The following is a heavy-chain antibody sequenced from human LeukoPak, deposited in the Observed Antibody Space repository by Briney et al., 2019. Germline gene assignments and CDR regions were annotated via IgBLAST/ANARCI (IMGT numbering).Heavy chain of an antibody. V-gene: IGHV4-34*01. J-gene: IGHJ6*02. D-gene: IGHD2-15*01. CDR1: GGSFSGYY. CDR2: INHSGST. CDR3: ARGILGYCSGGSCYPYYYGMDV. Sequence: SVTLSLTCAVYGGSFSGYYWSWIRQPPGKGLEWIGEINHSGSTNYNPSLKSRVTISVDTSKNQFSLKLSSVTAADTAVYYCARGILGYCSGGSCYPYYYGMDVWGQGTTVTVSS.